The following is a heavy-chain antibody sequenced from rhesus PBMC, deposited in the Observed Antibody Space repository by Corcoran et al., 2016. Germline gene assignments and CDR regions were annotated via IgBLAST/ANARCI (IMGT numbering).Heavy chain of an antibody. V-gene: IGHV1-111*02. CDR1: GYTFTDYY. CDR3: ATGGY. J-gene: IGHJ4*01. CDR2: FDPEDGEG. Sequence: EVQLVQSGAEVKKPGASVKISCKASGYTFTDYYLHWVRQASGKGLEWMGRFDPEDGEGIHGQKVQDRVTITADTSTDTAYMELSSLRSEDTAVYYCATGGYWGQGVLVTVSS.